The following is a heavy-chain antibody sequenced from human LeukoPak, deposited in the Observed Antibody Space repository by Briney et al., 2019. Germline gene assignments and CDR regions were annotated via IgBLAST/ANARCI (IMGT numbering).Heavy chain of an antibody. CDR1: GYTFTIYG. CDR2: IIPIFGTA. CDR3: ARELSYYDILTGYHTQYNWFDP. D-gene: IGHD3-9*01. J-gene: IGHJ5*02. V-gene: IGHV1-69*13. Sequence: ASVKVSCKASGYTFTIYGISWVRQAPGQGLEWMGGIIPIFGTANYAQKFQGRVTITADESTSTAYMELSSLRSEDTAVYYCARELSYYDILTGYHTQYNWFDPWGQGTLVTVSS.